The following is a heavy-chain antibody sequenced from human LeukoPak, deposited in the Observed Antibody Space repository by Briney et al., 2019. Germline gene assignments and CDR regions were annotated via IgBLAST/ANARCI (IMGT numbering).Heavy chain of an antibody. CDR2: ISNSGGST. D-gene: IGHD3-10*01. J-gene: IGHJ4*02. V-gene: IGHV3-23*01. CDR3: AKELTYFYGSGSFSHYFDY. Sequence: PGGSLRLSCAASGFTFSSYAMTWVRQAPGKGLEWVSSISNSGGSTYYADSVKGRFTISRDNSKNTLFLQMNSLRAEDTAVYYCAKELTYFYGSGSFSHYFDYWGQGTLVTASS. CDR1: GFTFSSYA.